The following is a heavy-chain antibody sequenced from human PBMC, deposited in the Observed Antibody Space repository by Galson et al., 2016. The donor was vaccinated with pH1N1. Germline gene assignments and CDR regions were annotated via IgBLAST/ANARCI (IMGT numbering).Heavy chain of an antibody. CDR2: IKQDGSKI. D-gene: IGHD6-13*01. CDR3: ARAIATADSL. V-gene: IGHV3-7*01. Sequence: SLRLSCAASGFTFSSYWMYWVRQAPGKGLEWVANIKQDGSKIYYVDSVKGRFTISRDNAKNSLYLQMNSLRAEDTAVYYCARAIATADSLWGQGTLVTVSS. J-gene: IGHJ4*02. CDR1: GFTFSSYW.